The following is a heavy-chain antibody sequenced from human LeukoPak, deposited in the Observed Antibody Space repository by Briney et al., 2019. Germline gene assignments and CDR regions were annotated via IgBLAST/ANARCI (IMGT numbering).Heavy chain of an antibody. V-gene: IGHV3-20*04. J-gene: IGHJ5*02. CDR3: ARDRRGITGTEWFDP. CDR2: ISWNSDST. CDR1: GFTFGDYG. Sequence: GGSLRLSCEGSGFTFGDYGMSWVRQAPGKGPEWVAGISWNSDSTGYPDSVKGQFTISRDNAKNSLYLRMNSLRVEDTALYYCARDRRGITGTEWFDPWGQGTLVTVSS. D-gene: IGHD1-20*01.